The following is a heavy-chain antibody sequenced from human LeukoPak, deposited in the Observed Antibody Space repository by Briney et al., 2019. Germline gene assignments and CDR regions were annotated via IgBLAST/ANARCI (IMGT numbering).Heavy chain of an antibody. CDR3: ASRSGTYPYYFDY. V-gene: IGHV1-18*01. CDR1: GYTFTNYG. J-gene: IGHJ4*02. CDR2: ISPYNGNT. Sequence: ASVKVSCKSSGYTFTNYGLIWMRQAPGQGLEWMGWISPYNGNTNYAQKLQGRVTLTTDTSTNTAYMELRSLRSDDTAVYFCASRSGTYPYYFDYWGQGTLVAVSS. D-gene: IGHD1-26*01.